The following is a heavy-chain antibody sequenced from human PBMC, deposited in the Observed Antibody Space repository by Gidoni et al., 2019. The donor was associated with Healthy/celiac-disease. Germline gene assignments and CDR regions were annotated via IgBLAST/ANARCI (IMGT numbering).Heavy chain of an antibody. CDR3: AREGGLEWFPRDYYYGMDV. CDR2: ISYDGSNR. CDR1: SSYA. D-gene: IGHD3-3*01. V-gene: IGHV3-30-3*01. Sequence: SSYAMHWVRQAPGKGLEWVAVISYDGSNRYYADSVKGRFTISRDNSKNTLYLQMNSLRAEDTAVYYCAREGGLEWFPRDYYYGMDVWGQGTTVTVSS. J-gene: IGHJ6*02.